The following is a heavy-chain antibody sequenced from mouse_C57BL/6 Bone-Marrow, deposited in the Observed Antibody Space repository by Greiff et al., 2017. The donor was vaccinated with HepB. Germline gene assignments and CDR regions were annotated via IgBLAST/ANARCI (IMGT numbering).Heavy chain of an antibody. D-gene: IGHD2-4*01. Sequence: QVQLQQPGAELVMPGASVKLSCKASGYTFTSYWMHWVKQRPGQGLEWIGEIDPSDSYTNYNQKFKGKSTLTVDKSSSTAYMQLSSLTSEDSAVYYFARGPFIYYDYDGGDYWGQGTTLTVSS. CDR3: ARGPFIYYDYDGGDY. CDR1: GYTFTSYW. V-gene: IGHV1-69*01. CDR2: IDPSDSYT. J-gene: IGHJ2*01.